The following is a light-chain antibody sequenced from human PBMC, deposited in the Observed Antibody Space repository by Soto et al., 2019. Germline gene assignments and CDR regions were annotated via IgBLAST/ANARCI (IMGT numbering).Light chain of an antibody. CDR1: SSDVGDYNY. J-gene: IGLJ2*01. V-gene: IGLV2-14*01. CDR3: SSYTGTNTLV. Sequence: QSALTQPASVSGSHGQSITISCTGTSSDVGDYNYVSWYLQHPGKAPKLIIYGVTNRPSGISNRVSGSKSGNTASLTISGLQAEDEADYYCSSYTGTNTLVFGGGTKVTVL. CDR2: GVT.